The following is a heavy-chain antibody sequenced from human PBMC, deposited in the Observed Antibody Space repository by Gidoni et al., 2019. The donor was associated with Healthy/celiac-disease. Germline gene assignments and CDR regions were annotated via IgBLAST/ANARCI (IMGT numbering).Heavy chain of an antibody. V-gene: IGHV3-15*01. Sequence: EVQLVESGGGLVKPGGSLRLSCAASGFTFSNAWMSWVRQAPGKGLEWVGRIKSKTDGGTTDYAAPVKGRFTISRDDSKNTLYLQMNSLKTEDTAVYYCTTEDAIAVAGAFDYWGQGTLVTVSS. CDR3: TTEDAIAVAGAFDY. CDR1: GFTFSNAW. D-gene: IGHD6-19*01. CDR2: IKSKTDGGTT. J-gene: IGHJ4*02.